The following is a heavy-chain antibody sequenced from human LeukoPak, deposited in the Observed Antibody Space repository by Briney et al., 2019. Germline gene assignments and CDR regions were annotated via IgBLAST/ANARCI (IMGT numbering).Heavy chain of an antibody. J-gene: IGHJ4*02. CDR1: GGTFSSYA. CDR3: ASASSYGSGSYLFDY. Sequence: ASVKVSCKASGGTFSSYAISWVRQAPGQGLEWMGGIIPIFGTANYAQKFQGRVTITADESTSTAYMELSSLRSEDTAVYYCASASSYGSGSYLFDYWGQGTLVTVSS. CDR2: IIPIFGTA. V-gene: IGHV1-69*13. D-gene: IGHD3-10*01.